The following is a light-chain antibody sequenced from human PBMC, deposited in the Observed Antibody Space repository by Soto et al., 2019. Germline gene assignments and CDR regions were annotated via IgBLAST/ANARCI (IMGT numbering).Light chain of an antibody. V-gene: IGKV1-5*01. CDR2: DAS. Sequence: DIQMTQSPSTLSASIGDRVTITCRASESISVWVAWYQQKPGKAPKFLIYDASTLQSAIPSRFSGSGSGADFTLTISDLQPDDFATYYRQQYNRFSPRTFGQGTNVEIK. CDR1: ESISVW. J-gene: IGKJ1*01. CDR3: QQYNRFSPRT.